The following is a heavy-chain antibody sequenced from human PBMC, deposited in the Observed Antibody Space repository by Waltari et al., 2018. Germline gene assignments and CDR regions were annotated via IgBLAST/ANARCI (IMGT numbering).Heavy chain of an antibody. Sequence: EVQLVESGGGLVKPGGSLRLSCAASGFTFSNAWMNWVRQAPGKGLEWVGRIKSKPVGGTTDYAAPVKGRFTISRDDSKNTLYLQMNSLTTEDTAVYYCTTDPGRKVVTNKPDYWGQVTLVTVSS. CDR1: GFTFSNAW. J-gene: IGHJ4*02. V-gene: IGHV3-15*07. D-gene: IGHD3-22*01. CDR2: IKSKPVGGTT. CDR3: TTDPGRKVVTNKPDY.